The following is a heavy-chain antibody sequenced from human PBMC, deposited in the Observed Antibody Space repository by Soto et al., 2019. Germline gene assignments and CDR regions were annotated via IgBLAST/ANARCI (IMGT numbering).Heavy chain of an antibody. CDR2: IYWNEDK. D-gene: IGHD4-17*01. Sequence: QITLKESGPTLVKPTQTLTLTCTLSGFSINTGGVGVGWIRQPPGKALEWLALIYWNEDKRDSPSLKSRLTITKDTSKNQVVLAMTNVDPVDTATYYCAHRGYGDYPRDNWFDPWGQGTLVTVSS. CDR3: AHRGYGDYPRDNWFDP. CDR1: GFSINTGGVG. V-gene: IGHV2-5*01. J-gene: IGHJ5*02.